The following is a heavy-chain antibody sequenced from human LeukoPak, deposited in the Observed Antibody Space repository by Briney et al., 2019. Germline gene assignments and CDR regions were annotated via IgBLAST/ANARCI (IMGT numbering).Heavy chain of an antibody. J-gene: IGHJ4*02. CDR3: ARTPNNIVLDDWAFDY. Sequence: SETLSLTCTVSGGSISSYYWSWIRQPPGKGLEWIGYIYYSGSTNYNPSLKSRVTISVDTSKNQFSLKLNSVTAADTAVYYCARTPNNIVLDDWAFDYWGQGTLVTVSS. D-gene: IGHD2-8*01. V-gene: IGHV4-59*01. CDR1: GGSISSYY. CDR2: IYYSGST.